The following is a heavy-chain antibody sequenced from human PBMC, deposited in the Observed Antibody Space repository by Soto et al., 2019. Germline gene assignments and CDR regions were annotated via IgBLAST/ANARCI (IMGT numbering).Heavy chain of an antibody. CDR1: GLTFSAFA. CDR3: ADWDTAVVTGWGH. D-gene: IGHD5-18*01. Sequence: EVQLLESGGGLVQPGGSLRLSCAASGLTFSAFALNWVRQAPGKGLEWVSTISGSGGSNTYYADSVKGRFTISRDSSKSTLYLQMNNLRAEDTALYYCADWDTAVVTGWGHWGQGTLVTVSS. J-gene: IGHJ4*02. V-gene: IGHV3-23*01. CDR2: ISGSGGSNT.